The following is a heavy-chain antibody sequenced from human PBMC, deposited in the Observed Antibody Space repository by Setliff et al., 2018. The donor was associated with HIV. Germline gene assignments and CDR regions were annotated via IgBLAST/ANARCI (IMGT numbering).Heavy chain of an antibody. J-gene: IGHJ4*02. V-gene: IGHV3-23*01. CDR2: ISGSGSST. D-gene: IGHD3-22*01. CDR3: AKELAASGLGYFDS. CDR1: EFTFSVYA. Sequence: PGGSLRLSCAASEFTFSVYAMSWLRQAPGKGLEWVSGISGSGSSTFYADSVKGRFTISRDNSKNTVYLQMNSLRAEDTAEYYCAKELAASGLGYFDSWGRGILVTVSS.